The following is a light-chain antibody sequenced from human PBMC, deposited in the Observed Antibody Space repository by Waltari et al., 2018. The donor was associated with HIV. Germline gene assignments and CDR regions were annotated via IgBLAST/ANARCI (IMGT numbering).Light chain of an antibody. V-gene: IGLV2-23*02. CDR2: EVT. CDR3: CSCPRSGIRYV. Sequence: QSALTQPASVSGSPGQSITISCTGTSSNVGSDDLVSWYQQHPGDAPKLIILEVTQRPSGVSNRCSGSKSVNTAALTIAGRQAEDEADYYCCSCPRSGIRYVFGTGTKVTVL. J-gene: IGLJ1*01. CDR1: SSNVGSDDL.